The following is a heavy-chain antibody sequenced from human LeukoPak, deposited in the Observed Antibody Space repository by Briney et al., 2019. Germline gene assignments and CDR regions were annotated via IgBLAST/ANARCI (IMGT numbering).Heavy chain of an antibody. CDR3: AKNPVRRYDFWSGYYPGGYYYMDV. Sequence: PGGSLRLSCAASGFTFSSYAMSWVRRAPGKGLEWVSAISGSGGSTYYADSVKGRFTISRDNSKNTLYLQMNSLRAEDTAVYYCAKNPVRRYDFWSGYYPGGYYYMDVWGKGTTVTVSS. CDR2: ISGSGGST. V-gene: IGHV3-23*01. D-gene: IGHD3-3*01. J-gene: IGHJ6*03. CDR1: GFTFSSYA.